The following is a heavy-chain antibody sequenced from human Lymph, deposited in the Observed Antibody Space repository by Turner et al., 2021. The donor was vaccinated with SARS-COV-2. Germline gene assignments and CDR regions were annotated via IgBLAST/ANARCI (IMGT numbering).Heavy chain of an antibody. CDR2: IIPILGRA. CDR3: ARRHSGNYDAFDI. V-gene: IGHV1-69*10. J-gene: IGHJ3*02. Sequence: QVQLVQSGAEGKKPGSSVKVSCKASGGTFSTYVMSWVRQAPGQGLEGMGGIIPILGRANYAQKFQGRGTITADKSTSTAYMELRSLRSEDKAVYHCARRHSGNYDAFDIWGQGTMVTVSS. CDR1: GGTFSTYV. D-gene: IGHD1-26*01.